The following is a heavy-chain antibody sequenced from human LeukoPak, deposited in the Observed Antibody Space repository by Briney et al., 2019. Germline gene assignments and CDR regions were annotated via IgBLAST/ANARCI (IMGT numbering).Heavy chain of an antibody. CDR1: GGTFSSYA. V-gene: IGHV1-69*13. CDR2: IIPIFGTA. Sequence: SVKVSCKASGGTFSSYAISWVRQAPGQGLEWMGGIIPIFGTANYAQKFQGRVTITADESTSTAYMELSSLRSEDTAVYYCAAGYYDSSGYWHDAFDIWGQGTMVTVSS. J-gene: IGHJ3*02. CDR3: AAGYYDSSGYWHDAFDI. D-gene: IGHD3-22*01.